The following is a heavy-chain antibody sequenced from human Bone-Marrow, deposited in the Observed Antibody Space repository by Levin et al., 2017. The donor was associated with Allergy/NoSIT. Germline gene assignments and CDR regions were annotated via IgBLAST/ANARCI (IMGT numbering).Heavy chain of an antibody. V-gene: IGHV1-2*06. CDR1: GYTFTGYY. CDR3: ARERGTYCSGGSCPRPGLDY. CDR2: INPNSGGT. J-gene: IGHJ4*02. Sequence: ASVKVSCKASGYTFTGYYMHWVRQAPGQGLEWMGRINPNSGGTNYAQKFQGRVTMTRDTSISTAYMELSRLRSDDTAVYYCARERGTYCSGGSCPRPGLDYWGQGTLVTVSS. D-gene: IGHD2-15*01.